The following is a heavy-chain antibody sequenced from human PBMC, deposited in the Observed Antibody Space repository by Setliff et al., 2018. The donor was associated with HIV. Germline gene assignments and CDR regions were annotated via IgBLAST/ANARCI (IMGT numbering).Heavy chain of an antibody. V-gene: IGHV3-33*01. Sequence: PGGSLRLSCETSGFTFSYYAMHWIRQAPGKGLEWVAVIRSDGSNRDYADSVKGRFAISRDNSKNTLYLQMDNLRAEDTAVYYCARDFQGLQAGWFGPWGQGVQVTSPQ. CDR2: IRSDGSNR. J-gene: IGHJ5*02. CDR1: GFTFSYYA. D-gene: IGHD6-25*01. CDR3: ARDFQGLQAGWFGP.